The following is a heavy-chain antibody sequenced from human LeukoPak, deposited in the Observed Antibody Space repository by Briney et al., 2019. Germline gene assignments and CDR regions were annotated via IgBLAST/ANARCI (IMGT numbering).Heavy chain of an antibody. D-gene: IGHD3-3*01. Sequence: GGSLRLSCAASGFTFSSYAMSWVRQAPGKGLEWVSAISGSGGSTYYADSVKGRFTISRDNSKNTLYLQMNSLRAEDTAVYYCAKDMTGTRTYYDFWSGYPDAFDIWGQGTMVTVSS. V-gene: IGHV3-23*01. CDR1: GFTFSSYA. CDR2: ISGSGGST. CDR3: AKDMTGTRTYYDFWSGYPDAFDI. J-gene: IGHJ3*02.